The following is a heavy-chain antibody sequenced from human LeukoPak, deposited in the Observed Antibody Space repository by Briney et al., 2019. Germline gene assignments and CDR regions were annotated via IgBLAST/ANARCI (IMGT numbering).Heavy chain of an antibody. Sequence: ASVKVSCKASGYTFSSYYMRWVRQAPGQGLEWMGWINPNSGGTNYAQNFQGRVTMTRDTSISTAYMEVSRLRSDDTAVYYCAREDSSGYDYWGQGTLVTVSS. V-gene: IGHV1-2*02. CDR3: AREDSSGYDY. J-gene: IGHJ4*02. CDR2: INPNSGGT. D-gene: IGHD3-22*01. CDR1: GYTFSSYY.